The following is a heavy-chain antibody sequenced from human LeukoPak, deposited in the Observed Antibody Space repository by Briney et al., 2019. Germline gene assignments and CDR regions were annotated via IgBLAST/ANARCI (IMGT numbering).Heavy chain of an antibody. Sequence: ASVKVSCKASGYTFTSNYIHWVRQAPGQGLEWMGMIYPRDGSTSYAQKFQGRVTVTRDTSTSTVHMELSGLRSEDTAVYYCARATPPYDFWSGYFGPGYYYYGMDVWGQGTTVTVSS. D-gene: IGHD3-3*01. CDR1: GYTFTSNY. V-gene: IGHV1-46*01. J-gene: IGHJ6*02. CDR3: ARATPPYDFWSGYFGPGYYYYGMDV. CDR2: IYPRDGST.